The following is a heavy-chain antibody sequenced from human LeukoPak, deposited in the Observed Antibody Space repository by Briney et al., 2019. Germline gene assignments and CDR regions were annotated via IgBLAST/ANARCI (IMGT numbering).Heavy chain of an antibody. CDR3: AREATFGVVIITLDY. CDR1: GYTFTSYG. D-gene: IGHD3-3*01. Sequence: ASVKVSCKASGYTFTSYGISWVRQAPGQGLEWMGWISAYNGDTNYAQKLQGRVTMTTDTSTSTAYMELRSLRSDDTAVYYCAREATFGVVIITLDYWGQGTLVTVSS. J-gene: IGHJ4*02. V-gene: IGHV1-18*01. CDR2: ISAYNGDT.